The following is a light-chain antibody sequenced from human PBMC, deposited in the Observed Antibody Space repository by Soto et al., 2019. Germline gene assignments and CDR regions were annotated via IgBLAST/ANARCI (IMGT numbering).Light chain of an antibody. Sequence: EIVMTQSPSTLYLSPWERATLSCMASQSVSSNLAWYQQKPGQAPRLLIYGASTRATGIPARFSGSGSGTEFTLTISSLQSEDFAVYYCQQYNNWPPAFGQGTKV. CDR2: GAS. CDR3: QQYNNWPPA. J-gene: IGKJ1*01. CDR1: QSVSSN. V-gene: IGKV3-15*01.